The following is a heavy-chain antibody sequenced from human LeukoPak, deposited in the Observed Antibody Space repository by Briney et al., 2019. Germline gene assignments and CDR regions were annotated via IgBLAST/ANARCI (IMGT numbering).Heavy chain of an antibody. CDR3: ARDRGRGYYFDY. V-gene: IGHV3-33*01. CDR1: GFTISNYD. D-gene: IGHD5-12*01. Sequence: GGSLRLSCAASGFTISNYDMHWVRQAPGKGLEWVAFIWSDGTNRYYADSVKGRFTISRDNSKNTLYLQMNSLRAEDTAVYYCARDRGRGYYFDYWGQGTLVTVSS. CDR2: IWSDGTNR. J-gene: IGHJ4*02.